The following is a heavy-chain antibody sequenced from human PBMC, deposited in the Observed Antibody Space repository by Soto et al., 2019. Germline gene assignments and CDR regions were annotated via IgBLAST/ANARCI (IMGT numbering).Heavy chain of an antibody. CDR1: GFTFSSYA. CDR3: AKGSRGSYDSSHYSYFDN. J-gene: IGHJ4*02. V-gene: IGHV3-23*01. Sequence: EVQLLESGGGLVQPGGSLRLSCAASGFTFSSYAMSWVRQTPGKGLEWVSAIGDSGVSTYHADSVKGRFTISRDNSKNTLFLQMNSLRAEDTAVYYCAKGSRGSYDSSHYSYFDNWGQGTLVTVSS. CDR2: IGDSGVST. D-gene: IGHD3-22*01.